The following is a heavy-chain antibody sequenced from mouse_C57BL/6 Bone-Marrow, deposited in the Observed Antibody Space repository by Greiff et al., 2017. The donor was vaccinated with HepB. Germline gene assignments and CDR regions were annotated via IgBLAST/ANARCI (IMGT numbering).Heavy chain of an antibody. V-gene: IGHV5-6*01. CDR3: AADYYAMDY. Sequence: EVNVVESGGDLVKPGGSLKLSCAASGFTFSSYGMSWVRQTPDKRLEWVATISSGGSYTYYPDSVKGRFTISRDNAKNTLYLQMSSLKSEDTTMYYCAADYYAMDYWGQGTSVTVSS. J-gene: IGHJ4*01. CDR1: GFTFSSYG. CDR2: ISSGGSYT.